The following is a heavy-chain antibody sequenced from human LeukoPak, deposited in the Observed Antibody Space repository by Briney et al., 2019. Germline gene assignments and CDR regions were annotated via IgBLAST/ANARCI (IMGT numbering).Heavy chain of an antibody. D-gene: IGHD3-10*01. CDR1: RFTFSSYS. CDR2: INPDGSEK. CDR3: AKGGISTIVRGVIGYMDV. J-gene: IGHJ6*03. V-gene: IGHV3-7*01. Sequence: PGGSLRLSCAASRFTFSSYSINWVRQAPGKGLEWVANINPDGSEKNYVDSVKGRFTISRDNSKNTLYLQMNSLRAEDTAVYYCAKGGISTIVRGVIGYMDVWGKGTTVTISS.